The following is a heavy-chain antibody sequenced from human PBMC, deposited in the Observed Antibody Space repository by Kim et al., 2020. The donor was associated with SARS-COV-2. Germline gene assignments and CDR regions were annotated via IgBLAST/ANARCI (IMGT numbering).Heavy chain of an antibody. V-gene: IGHV4-39*02. CDR1: GASINSRKFY. CDR2: IDYSGSS. Sequence: SETLSLTCTVSGASINSRKFYWGWIRQAPEKGLEWIGTIDYSGSSYYNPSLKSRVTISVDTSKNQFSLRLSPVTAAATAVYYCSRDSKISWFFDCGQGT. D-gene: IGHD3-10*01. CDR3: SRDSKISWFFD. J-gene: IGHJ4*02.